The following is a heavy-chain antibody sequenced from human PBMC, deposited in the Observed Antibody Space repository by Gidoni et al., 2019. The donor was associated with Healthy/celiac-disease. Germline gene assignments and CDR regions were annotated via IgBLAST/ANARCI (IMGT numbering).Heavy chain of an antibody. D-gene: IGHD3-22*01. Sequence: VQLVESGGGLIKPGGSRALSCAASGFPFTDYYWSWIRQAPGTGLDWVSYISSSSSYTNSADSVQGRFTISRDNAKNSLYRQMNSLRAEDTAVYYCARGGNYDSSGYYSRTFDHWGQGTLVTVSS. J-gene: IGHJ4*02. CDR2: ISSSSSYT. CDR3: ARGGNYDSSGYYSRTFDH. V-gene: IGHV3-11*06. CDR1: GFPFTDYY.